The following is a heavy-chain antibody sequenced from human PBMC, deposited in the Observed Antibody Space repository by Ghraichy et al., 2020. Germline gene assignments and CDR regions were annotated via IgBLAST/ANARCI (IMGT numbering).Heavy chain of an antibody. Sequence: LSLTCAASGFTFSSYSMNWVRQAPGKGLEWVSSISSSSSYIYYADSVKGRFTISRDNAKNSLYLQMNRLRAEDTAVYYCARVGLWFGESYYYMDVWGKGTTVTVSS. CDR1: GFTFSSYS. J-gene: IGHJ6*03. V-gene: IGHV3-21*01. CDR2: ISSSSSYI. CDR3: ARVGLWFGESYYYMDV. D-gene: IGHD3-10*01.